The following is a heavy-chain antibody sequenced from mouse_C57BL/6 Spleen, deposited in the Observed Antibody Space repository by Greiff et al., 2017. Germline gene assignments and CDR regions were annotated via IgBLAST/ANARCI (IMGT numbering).Heavy chain of an antibody. CDR2: IDPSDSYT. CDR3: ARDHLITTVVATDY. V-gene: IGHV1-50*01. CDR1: GYTFTSYW. D-gene: IGHD1-1*01. J-gene: IGHJ2*01. Sequence: VKLQQPGAELVKPGASVKLSCKASGYTFTSYWMPWVKQRPGQGLVWIGEIDPSDSYTNYNQKFKGNATLTVDTSSSTVYMQLNSLTSEDSAVYCCARDHLITTVVATDYWGQGTTLTVSS.